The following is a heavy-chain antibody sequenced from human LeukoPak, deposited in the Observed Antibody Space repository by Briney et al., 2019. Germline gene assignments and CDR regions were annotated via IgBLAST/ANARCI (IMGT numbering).Heavy chain of an antibody. CDR2: ISGSGGST. Sequence: GGSLRLSCAASGFTFSSYAMSWVRQAPGKGLEWVSAISGSGGSTYYADSVKGRFTISRDNAKNSLYLQMNSLRAEDTAVYYCAREGSGYSFDYWGQGTLVTVSS. CDR1: GFTFSSYA. CDR3: AREGSGYSFDY. D-gene: IGHD3-3*01. J-gene: IGHJ4*02. V-gene: IGHV3-23*01.